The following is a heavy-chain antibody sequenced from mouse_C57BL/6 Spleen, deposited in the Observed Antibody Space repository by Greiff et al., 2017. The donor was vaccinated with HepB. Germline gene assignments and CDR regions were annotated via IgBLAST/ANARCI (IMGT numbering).Heavy chain of an antibody. CDR1: GYAFSSSW. CDR2: IYPGDGDT. CDR3: ARSGTTDFDY. V-gene: IGHV1-82*01. Sequence: VQRVESGPELVKPGASVKISCKASGYAFSSSWMNWVKQRPGKGLEWIGRIYPGDGDTNYNGKFKGKATLTADKSSSTAYMQLSSLTSEDSAVYFCARSGTTDFDYWGQGTTLTVSS. D-gene: IGHD1-1*01. J-gene: IGHJ2*01.